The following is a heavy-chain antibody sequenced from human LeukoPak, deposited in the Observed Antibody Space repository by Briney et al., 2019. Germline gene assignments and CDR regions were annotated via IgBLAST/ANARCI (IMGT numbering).Heavy chain of an antibody. D-gene: IGHD6-6*01. J-gene: IGHJ6*03. CDR2: IYYCGCT. Sequence: SESLSLTRTFSGGFLSSSSYYWGWIRQPPGKGLEWLGSIYYCGCTCYNPSLKSRVTISVDTSKNQFSLKLSSVTAADTAVYYCARVSGIAARPTYYYYYYMDVWGKGTTVTVSS. CDR1: GGFLSSSSYY. CDR3: ARVSGIAARPTYYYYYYMDV. V-gene: IGHV4-39*07.